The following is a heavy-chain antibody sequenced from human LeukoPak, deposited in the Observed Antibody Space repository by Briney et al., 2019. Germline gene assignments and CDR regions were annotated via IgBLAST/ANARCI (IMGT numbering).Heavy chain of an antibody. V-gene: IGHV3-48*03. D-gene: IGHD6-13*01. CDR3: ARDLETGKYSSSWYSYYGMDV. CDR2: ISSSGSTI. CDR1: GFTFSSYE. J-gene: IGHJ6*02. Sequence: SGGSLRLSRAASGFTFSSYEMNWVRQAPGKGLEWVSYISSSGSTIYYADSVKGRFTISRDNAKNSLYLQMNSLRAEDTAVYYCARDLETGKYSSSWYSYYGMDVWGQGTTVTVSS.